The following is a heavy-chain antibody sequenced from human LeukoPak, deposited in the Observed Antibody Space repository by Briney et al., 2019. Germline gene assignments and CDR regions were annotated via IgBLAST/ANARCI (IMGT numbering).Heavy chain of an antibody. CDR3: ARGRGYCSSTSCYKYYYYMDV. V-gene: IGHV4-34*01. CDR2: INHSGST. CDR1: GGSFSGYY. D-gene: IGHD2-2*02. J-gene: IGHJ6*03. Sequence: NPSETLSLTCAVYGGSFSGYYWSWIRQPPGKGLEWIGEINHSGSTNYNPSLKSRVNISVDTSKNQFSLKLSSVTAADTAVYYCARGRGYCSSTSCYKYYYYMDVWGKGTTVTVSS.